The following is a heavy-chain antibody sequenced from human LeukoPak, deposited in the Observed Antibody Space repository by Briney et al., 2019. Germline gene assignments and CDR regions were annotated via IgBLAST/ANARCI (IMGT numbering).Heavy chain of an antibody. CDR2: ISSGGGST. J-gene: IGHJ6*03. CDR1: GFTFSTYA. CDR3: AKDRTIFGNYYYYMDV. Sequence: GGSLRLSCAASGFTFSTYAMSWVRQAPGKGLEWVSSISSGGGSTFHTDSVKGRFTISRDSSKNTLYLQMNSLRAEDTAVFHCAKDRTIFGNYYYYMDVWGKGTTVTVSS. D-gene: IGHD3-3*01. V-gene: IGHV3-23*01.